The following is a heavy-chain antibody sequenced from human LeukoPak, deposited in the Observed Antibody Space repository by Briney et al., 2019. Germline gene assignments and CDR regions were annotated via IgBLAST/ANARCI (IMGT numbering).Heavy chain of an antibody. Sequence: GGSLRLSCAASGFTFSTYGMSWVRQAPGKGLAWVSGISGSGDSTYYADSVRGRFTISRDNSKNTLYLQMNNMRTEDTAVYYCAREALEWSPPDIWGQGTTVTVSS. CDR1: GFTFSTYG. V-gene: IGHV3-23*01. CDR3: AREALEWSPPDI. D-gene: IGHD3-3*01. CDR2: ISGSGDST. J-gene: IGHJ3*02.